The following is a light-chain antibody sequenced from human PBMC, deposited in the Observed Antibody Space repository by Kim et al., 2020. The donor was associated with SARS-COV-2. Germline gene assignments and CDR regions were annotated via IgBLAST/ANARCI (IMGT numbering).Light chain of an antibody. V-gene: IGLV3-19*01. Sequence: VALRQTVRITCRGGSLGTYYTTWFQQEPGQAPIVVFYGKDNRPAGIPDRFSGSSSGNTASLTVTATLAGDEADYYCNARDDNDNVLFGGGTQLDVL. CDR1: SLGTYY. J-gene: IGLJ2*01. CDR3: NARDDNDNVL. CDR2: GKD.